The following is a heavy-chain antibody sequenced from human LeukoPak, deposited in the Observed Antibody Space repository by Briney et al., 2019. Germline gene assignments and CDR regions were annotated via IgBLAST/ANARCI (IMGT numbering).Heavy chain of an antibody. J-gene: IGHJ3*02. CDR3: ARESITMSAFDI. Sequence: SETLSLTCTVSGGSISSGGYYWSWIRQHPGKGLEWIGYIYYSGSTYYNPSLKSRVTISVDTSKNQFSLKLSSVTAADTAVYYCARESITMSAFDIWDQGTMVTVSS. V-gene: IGHV4-31*03. D-gene: IGHD3-22*01. CDR1: GGSISSGGYY. CDR2: IYYSGST.